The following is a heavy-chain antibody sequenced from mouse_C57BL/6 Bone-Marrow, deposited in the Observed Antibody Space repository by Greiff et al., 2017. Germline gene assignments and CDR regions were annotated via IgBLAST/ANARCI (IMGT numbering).Heavy chain of an antibody. CDR2: IDPSDSYT. Sequence: QVQLQQPGAELVMPGASVKLSCKASGYTFTSYWMHWVKQRPGQGLEWIGEIDPSDSYTNYNQKFKGKSTLTVDKSSSTAYMQLSSLTSEDSAVYYWAREQRRLQAWFAYWGQGTLVTVSA. CDR1: GYTFTSYW. CDR3: AREQRRLQAWFAY. D-gene: IGHD3-2*02. V-gene: IGHV1-69*01. J-gene: IGHJ3*01.